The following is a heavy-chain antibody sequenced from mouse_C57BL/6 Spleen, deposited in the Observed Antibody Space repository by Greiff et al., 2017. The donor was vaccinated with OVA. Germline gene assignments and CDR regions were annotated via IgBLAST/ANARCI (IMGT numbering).Heavy chain of an antibody. Sequence: VHVKQSGPELVKPGASVKMSCKASGYTFTDYNMHWVKQSHGKSLEWIGYINPNNGGTSYNQKFKGKATLTVNKSSSTAYMELRSLTSEDSAVYYCARRDNYYGSSYGYFDVWGTGTTVTVSS. D-gene: IGHD1-1*01. V-gene: IGHV1-22*01. CDR2: INPNNGGT. J-gene: IGHJ1*03. CDR3: ARRDNYYGSSYGYFDV. CDR1: GYTFTDYN.